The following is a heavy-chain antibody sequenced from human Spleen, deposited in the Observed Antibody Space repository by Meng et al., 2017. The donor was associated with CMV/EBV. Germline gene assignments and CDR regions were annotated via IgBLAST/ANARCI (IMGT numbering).Heavy chain of an antibody. D-gene: IGHD2-2*01. J-gene: IGHJ6*02. CDR2: INPNSGGT. Sequence: ASVKVSCKASGYTFTGYYMHWVRQAPGQGLEWMGWINPNSGGTNYAQKFQGRVTMTRDTSISTAYMELSRLRSDDTAMYYCARGYQLPDSERDGMDVWGQGTTVTVSS. CDR3: ARGYQLPDSERDGMDV. CDR1: GYTFTGYY. V-gene: IGHV1-2*02.